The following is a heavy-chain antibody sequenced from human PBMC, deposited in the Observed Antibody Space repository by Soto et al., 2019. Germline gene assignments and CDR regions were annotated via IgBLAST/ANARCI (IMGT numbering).Heavy chain of an antibody. J-gene: IGHJ4*02. CDR2: ISGSGDGI. V-gene: IGHV3-23*01. CDR3: AKKCRGSCPFDY. Sequence: EVQLLESGGALVQPGGSQRLSCVGSGFTFSTNYGLAWFRQARGKGLEGVSSISGSGDGIAYADSVKGRFTISTDSSKNTLYLQMNNLRADDTAVYFCAKKCRGSCPFDYWGQGTLVTVSS. CDR1: GFTFSTNYG. D-gene: IGHD1-26*01.